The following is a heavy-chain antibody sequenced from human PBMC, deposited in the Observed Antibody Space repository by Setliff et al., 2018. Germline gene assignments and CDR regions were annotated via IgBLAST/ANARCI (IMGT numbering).Heavy chain of an antibody. V-gene: IGHV3-21*04. CDR3: ANHNPARRALNGTPLDN. CDR2: ISDTSAFI. CDR1: GLTLTPYT. J-gene: IGHJ4*02. Sequence: GGSLRLSCAASGLTLTPYTMTWVRQAPGKGPEWVSSISDTSAFIYYADSVKGRFTISRDNSKNTLYLQMRSLRAEDTAIYYCANHNPARRALNGTPLDNWGQGTLVTVSS. D-gene: IGHD3-9*01.